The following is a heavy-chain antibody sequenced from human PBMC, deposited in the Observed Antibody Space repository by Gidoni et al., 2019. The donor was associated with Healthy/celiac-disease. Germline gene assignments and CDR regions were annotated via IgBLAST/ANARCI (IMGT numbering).Heavy chain of an antibody. J-gene: IGHJ6*02. CDR1: GVTFSSSA. CDR3: ARKSVEDSPWDYYYGMDV. CDR2: IIPIFGTA. D-gene: IGHD5-18*01. Sequence: QVQLVQSGAEVKKPGSSVKVSCKAPGVTFSSSAMSWVRQAPGQGLEWIGGIIPIFGTANYAQKLQGRVTMTADESTSTAYMEVSSLRSEDTAVYYCARKSVEDSPWDYYYGMDVWGQGTTVTVSS. V-gene: IGHV1-69*01.